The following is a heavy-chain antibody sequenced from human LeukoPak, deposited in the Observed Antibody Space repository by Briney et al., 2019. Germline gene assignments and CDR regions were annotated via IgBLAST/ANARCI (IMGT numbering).Heavy chain of an antibody. CDR1: GFTFSSYA. V-gene: IGHV3-23*01. CDR3: AKEQAGYYGSGSTIDY. J-gene: IGHJ4*02. D-gene: IGHD3-10*01. CDR2: ISGSGGST. Sequence: GGSLRLSCAASGFTFSSYALSWFRQAPGKGLEWVSAISGSGGSTYYADSVKGRFTISRDNSKNTLYLQMNSLRAEDTAVYYCAKEQAGYYGSGSTIDYWGQGTLVTVSS.